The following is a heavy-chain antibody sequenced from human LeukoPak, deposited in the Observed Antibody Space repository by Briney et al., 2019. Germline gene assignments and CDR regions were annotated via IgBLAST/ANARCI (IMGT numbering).Heavy chain of an antibody. V-gene: IGHV2-70*17. CDR2: IDWDDDK. CDR1: GFSLSTSGMC. D-gene: IGHD4-17*01. Sequence: SGPALLQPTPTLTLTCTFSGFSLSTSGMCVSWIRQPPGKPLDWLARIDWDDDKFYSTSLKTRLTTSQDTSKNQVVLTMTSMDPVDTAMYFCARVTTVTTRYFEYWGQGTLVTVSS. J-gene: IGHJ4*02. CDR3: ARVTTVTTRYFEY.